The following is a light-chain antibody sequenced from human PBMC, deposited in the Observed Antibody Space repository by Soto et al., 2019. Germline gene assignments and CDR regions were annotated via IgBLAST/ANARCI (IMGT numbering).Light chain of an antibody. CDR2: DAS. V-gene: IGKV3-11*01. CDR3: HQRSNWYT. J-gene: IGKJ2*01. CDR1: QSVSSY. Sequence: EIVLTQSPATLSLSPGERATLSCRASQSVSSYLAGYQQKPGQAPRLLIYDASNRATDIPARFSGSGSGTDLTLTISSLEPEDFAVYYCHQRSNWYTFGQGTKLEFK.